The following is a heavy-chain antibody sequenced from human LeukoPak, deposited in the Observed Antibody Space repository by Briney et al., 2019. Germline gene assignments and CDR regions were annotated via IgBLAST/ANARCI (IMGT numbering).Heavy chain of an antibody. D-gene: IGHD1-14*01. CDR3: VRAEGSTRNAFDI. CDR2: INGDGSST. Sequence: PGGSLRLSCAASGITFSSHWMHWVRHAPGKGLLWVSRINGDGSSTNFADSVKGRFSISRDNAKNTLYLQMNGLTAEDTALYYCVRAEGSTRNAFDIWGQGTMVTVSS. J-gene: IGHJ3*02. CDR1: GITFSSHW. V-gene: IGHV3-74*01.